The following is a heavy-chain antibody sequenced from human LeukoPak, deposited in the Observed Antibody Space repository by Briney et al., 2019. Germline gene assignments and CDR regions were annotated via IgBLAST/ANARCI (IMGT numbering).Heavy chain of an antibody. CDR2: TYYRSKWYN. V-gene: IGHV6-1*01. CDR3: ASLYDSSGYFDY. CDR1: GDSVSSNSAA. Sequence: SQTLSLTCAISGDSVSSNSAAWNWIRQSPSRGLEWLGRTYYRSKWYNDYAVSVKSRITINPDTSKNQFSLQLNSVAPEDTAVYYCASLYDSSGYFDYWGQGTLVAVSS. D-gene: IGHD3-22*01. J-gene: IGHJ4*02.